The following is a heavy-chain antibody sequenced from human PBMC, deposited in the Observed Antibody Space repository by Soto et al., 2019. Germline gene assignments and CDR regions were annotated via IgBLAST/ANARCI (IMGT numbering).Heavy chain of an antibody. CDR2: ISYDGGYD. CDR1: GFTFGTYA. V-gene: IGHV3-30-3*01. J-gene: IGHJ1*01. CDR3: ARGVAVAASGGYLLH. D-gene: IGHD6-19*01. Sequence: GGSLRLSCAASGFTFGTYAMHWVRQAPGRGLEWMAVISYDGGYDQYADSVKGRVTISRDNNKNTLYLQLSNLNPEDTALYYCARGVAVAASGGYLLHWGQGSLVTVSS.